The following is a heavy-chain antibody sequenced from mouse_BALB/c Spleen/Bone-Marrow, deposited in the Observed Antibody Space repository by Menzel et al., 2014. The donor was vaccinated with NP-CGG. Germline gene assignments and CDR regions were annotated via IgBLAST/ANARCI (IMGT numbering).Heavy chain of an antibody. D-gene: IGHD2-4*01. CDR3: ARHGITRLLDY. J-gene: IGHJ2*01. CDR1: GFTFSSYA. CDR2: ISSGGSYT. Sequence: EVMLVESGGGLVKPGGSLKLSCAASGFTFSSYAMSWVRQTPEKRLEWVATISSGGSYTYYPDSVKGRFTISRDNAKNTLYLQMRSLRSEDTAMYYCARHGITRLLDYWGQGTTLTVSS. V-gene: IGHV5-9-1*01.